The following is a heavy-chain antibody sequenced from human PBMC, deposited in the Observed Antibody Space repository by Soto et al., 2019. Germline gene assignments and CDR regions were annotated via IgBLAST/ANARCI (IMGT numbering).Heavy chain of an antibody. Sequence: EVQLVESGGGLVKPGGSLRLSCAASGFTFSSYSMNWVRQAPGKGLEWVTSISSSSSYIYYADSVKGRFTISRDNAKNSLYMQMYSLRAEDTAVYYCARVRADYYDSSGPLCWRQGTLVTVSS. J-gene: IGHJ4*02. CDR1: GFTFSSYS. D-gene: IGHD3-22*01. CDR3: ARVRADYYDSSGPLC. V-gene: IGHV3-21*01. CDR2: ISSSSSYI.